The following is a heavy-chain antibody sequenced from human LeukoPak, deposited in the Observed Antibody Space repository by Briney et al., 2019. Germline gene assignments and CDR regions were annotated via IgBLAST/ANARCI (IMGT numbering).Heavy chain of an antibody. CDR1: GFTFDDYA. Sequence: GGSLRLSCAASGFTFDDYAMHWVRQAPGKGLEWVPGISWNSGSIGYADSVKGRFTISRDNAKNSLYLQMNSLRAEDMALYYCAKGYSSSWYGWFDPWGQGTLVTVSS. D-gene: IGHD6-13*01. CDR2: ISWNSGSI. V-gene: IGHV3-9*03. J-gene: IGHJ5*02. CDR3: AKGYSSSWYGWFDP.